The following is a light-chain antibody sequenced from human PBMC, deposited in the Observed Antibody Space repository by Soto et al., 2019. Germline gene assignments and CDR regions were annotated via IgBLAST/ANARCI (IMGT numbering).Light chain of an antibody. V-gene: IGKV3-15*01. Sequence: VVTQSPATLSVFPGETATLSCRASQSVSSDLAWYQQRPGQAPRLLIYGASTRATGIPARFRGSGSGTEFRLTISSQQSEDFGTYYCQQYNTWHPKMAFGRGTKVEIK. CDR1: QSVSSD. CDR3: QQYNTWHPKMA. J-gene: IGKJ1*01. CDR2: GAS.